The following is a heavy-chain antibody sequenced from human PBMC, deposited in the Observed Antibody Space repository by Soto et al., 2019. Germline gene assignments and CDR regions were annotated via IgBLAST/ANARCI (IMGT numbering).Heavy chain of an antibody. CDR3: AKDLYSSSWYPGLAY. CDR1: GFTFSNHA. J-gene: IGHJ4*02. D-gene: IGHD6-13*01. CDR2: ISGSGGST. Sequence: QPGGSLRLSCAASGFTFSNHAMSWVRQAPGKGLEWVSAISGSGGSTYYADSVKGRFTISRDNSKNTLYLQMNSLRAEDTAVYYCAKDLYSSSWYPGLAYWGQGTLVTVSS. V-gene: IGHV3-23*01.